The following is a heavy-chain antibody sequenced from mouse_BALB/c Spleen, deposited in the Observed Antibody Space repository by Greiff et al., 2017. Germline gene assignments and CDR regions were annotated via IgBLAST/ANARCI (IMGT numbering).Heavy chain of an antibody. D-gene: IGHD2-1*01. CDR1: GFTFSSYA. Sequence: VQLKESGGGLVKPGGSLKLSCAASGFTFSSYAMSWVRQSPEKRLEWVAEISSGGSYTYYPDTVTGRFTISRDNAKNTLYLEMSSLRSEDTAMYYCAREEYGNYVGFAYWGQGTLVTVSA. CDR3: AREEYGNYVGFAY. J-gene: IGHJ3*01. V-gene: IGHV5-9-4*01. CDR2: ISSGGSYT.